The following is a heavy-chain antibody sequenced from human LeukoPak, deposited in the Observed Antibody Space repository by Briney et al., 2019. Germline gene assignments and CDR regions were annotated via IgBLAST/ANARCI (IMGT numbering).Heavy chain of an antibody. CDR2: INPNSGGT. D-gene: IGHD2-21*02. CDR1: GYTFTGYY. CDR3: ARAVVVTAIEGG. V-gene: IGHV1-2*02. Sequence: AAVKFSCKASGYTFTGYYMHWVRQAPGQGLEWMGWINPNSGGTNYAQKFQGRGTMTRDTSISTAYMELSRLRSDDTAVYYCARAVVVTAIEGGWGQGTLVTVSS. J-gene: IGHJ4*02.